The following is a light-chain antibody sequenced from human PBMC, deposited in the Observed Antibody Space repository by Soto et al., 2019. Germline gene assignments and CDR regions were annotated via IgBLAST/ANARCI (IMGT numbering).Light chain of an antibody. CDR3: QQYQTWPFP. J-gene: IGKJ2*01. Sequence: ERVMTQSPATLSVSPGEGATLSCRANQHVSSHPAWYQHKPGQAPRLLIHAASTRAPGVPVRFSGSGSGTEFTLTISSLQSEDFAVYYCQQYQTWPFPFGQGTKLEIK. V-gene: IGKV3-15*01. CDR1: QHVSSH. CDR2: AAS.